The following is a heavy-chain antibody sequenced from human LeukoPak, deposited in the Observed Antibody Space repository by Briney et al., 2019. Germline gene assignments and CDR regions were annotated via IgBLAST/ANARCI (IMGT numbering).Heavy chain of an antibody. V-gene: IGHV3-33*01. J-gene: IGHJ6*02. CDR2: MWYDGSNK. Sequence: GGSLRLSCEASGFTFSTYGMHWVRQAPGKGLEWVAVMWYDGSNKNYADSVKGRFTISRDNSKNTLYLQMNSLRAEDTAVYYCARGGRTTWHGMDVWGQGTTVTVSS. CDR3: ARGGRTTWHGMDV. CDR1: GFTFSTYG. D-gene: IGHD4-17*01.